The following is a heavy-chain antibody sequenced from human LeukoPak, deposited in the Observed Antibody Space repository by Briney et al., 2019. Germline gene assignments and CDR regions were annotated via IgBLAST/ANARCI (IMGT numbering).Heavy chain of an antibody. CDR3: ARVDGSGTIDY. V-gene: IGHV4-59*01. CDR1: GGSISSYY. J-gene: IGHJ4*02. D-gene: IGHD3-10*01. CDR2: IYYSGST. Sequence: KPSGTLSLTCTVSGGSISSYYWSWIRQPPGKGLEWIGYIYYSGSTDYNPSLKSRVTISVDTSKNQFSLKLSSVTAADTAVYYCARVDGSGTIDYWGQGTLDTASS.